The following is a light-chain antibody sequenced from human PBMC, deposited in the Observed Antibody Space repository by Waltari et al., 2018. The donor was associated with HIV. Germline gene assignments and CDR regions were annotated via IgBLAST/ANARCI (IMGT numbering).Light chain of an antibody. CDR3: QSFDTTNHWV. CDR2: EDR. J-gene: IGLJ3*02. Sequence: FMLTQPHSVSESPGKTVIISCTRDSGNIANNYVQWFQRRPGSAPTTLLYEDRRRPPGVPDRFSGSLDRSSNSASLTISGVMTEDEADYYCQSFDTTNHWVFGGGTKLTVL. CDR1: SGNIANNY. V-gene: IGLV6-57*03.